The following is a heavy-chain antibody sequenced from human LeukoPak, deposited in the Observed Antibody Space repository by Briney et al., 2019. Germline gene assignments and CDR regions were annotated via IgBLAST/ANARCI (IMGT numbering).Heavy chain of an antibody. V-gene: IGHV4-59*01. CDR3: AAATIFGGRRFQH. CDR2: IYYSGST. CDR1: GGSISSYY. Sequence: SETLSLTCTVSGGSISSYYWSWIRQPPGKGLEWIGYIYYSGSTNYNPSLKSRVTISVDTSKNQFSLKLSSVTAADTAVYYCAAATIFGGRRFQHWSQGTLVTVSS. D-gene: IGHD3-3*01. J-gene: IGHJ1*01.